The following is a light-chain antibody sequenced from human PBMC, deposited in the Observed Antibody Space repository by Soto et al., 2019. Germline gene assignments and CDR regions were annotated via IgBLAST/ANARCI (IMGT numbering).Light chain of an antibody. CDR3: CSYTGSIYV. V-gene: IGLV2-14*01. CDR1: SSDVGGYKF. J-gene: IGLJ1*01. Sequence: QSALTQPASVSGSPGQSITISCTGTSSDVGGYKFVSWYQQHPGKAPKLMIYEVSNRPSGVSSRFSGSKSGNTASLTISGLQAEDEAYYYCCSYTGSIYVFGPGTKVTVL. CDR2: EVS.